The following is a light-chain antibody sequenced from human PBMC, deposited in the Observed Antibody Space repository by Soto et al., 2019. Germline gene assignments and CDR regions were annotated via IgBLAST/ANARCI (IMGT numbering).Light chain of an antibody. V-gene: IGLV2-11*01. CDR2: DVS. J-gene: IGLJ1*01. CDR1: SSDVGGYNY. CDR3: CSYAGSYSYV. Sequence: LTQPRSVSGSPGQSVTISCTGTSSDVGGYNYVSWYQQHPGKAPKLMIYDVSKRPSGVPDRFSGSKSGNTASLTISGLQAEDEADYYCCSYAGSYSYVFGTGTKVTVL.